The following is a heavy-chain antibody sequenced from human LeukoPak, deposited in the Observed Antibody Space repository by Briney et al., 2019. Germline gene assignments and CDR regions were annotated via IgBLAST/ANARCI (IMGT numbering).Heavy chain of an antibody. D-gene: IGHD2-15*01. CDR2: INDDSSDI. J-gene: IGHJ4*02. Sequence: PGGSLRLSCAASGFTLSLYAMNWVRQAPGKGLEWVSYINDDSSDIHYAGSVRGRFTISRDDARKTLYLQLSSLRVEDTAVYYCARDTLQPGLIDSWGQGTLVTVSS. CDR3: ARDTLQPGLIDS. CDR1: GFTLSLYA. V-gene: IGHV3-21*05.